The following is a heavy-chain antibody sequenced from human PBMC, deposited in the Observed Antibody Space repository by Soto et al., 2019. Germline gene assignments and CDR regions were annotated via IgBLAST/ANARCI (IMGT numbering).Heavy chain of an antibody. CDR1: GFTFSSYG. V-gene: IGHV3-30*18. D-gene: IGHD3-3*01. J-gene: IGHJ5*02. Sequence: GGSLRLSCAASGFTFSSYGMHWVRQAPGKGLEWVAVISYDGSNKYYADSVKGRFTISRDNSKNTLYLQMNSLRAEDTAVYYCAKENGYDFWSGYSLNWFDPWGQGTLVTVSS. CDR3: AKENGYDFWSGYSLNWFDP. CDR2: ISYDGSNK.